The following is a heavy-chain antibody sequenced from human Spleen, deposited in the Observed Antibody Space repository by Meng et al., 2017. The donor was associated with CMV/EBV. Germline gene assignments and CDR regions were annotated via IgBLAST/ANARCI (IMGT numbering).Heavy chain of an antibody. CDR2: ITADKGDT. Sequence: ASVKVSCKASAYTLTGYVISWVRQAPGQGLEWMGWITADKGDTTYAQNVQGRITMTTDTSTTTAYMGLRSLTSDDTAMYYCARGIPGGSFDYWGQGTLVTVSS. D-gene: IGHD1-26*01. CDR1: AYTLTGYV. CDR3: ARGIPGGSFDY. J-gene: IGHJ4*02. V-gene: IGHV1-18*01.